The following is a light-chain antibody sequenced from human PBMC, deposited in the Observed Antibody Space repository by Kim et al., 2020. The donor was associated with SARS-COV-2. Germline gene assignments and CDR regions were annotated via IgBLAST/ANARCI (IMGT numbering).Light chain of an antibody. V-gene: IGKV3-11*01. J-gene: IGKJ4*01. CDR2: DTS. Sequence: SLSPGERATLSCRASQTVFNQLVWYQQKPGQAPRLLIYDTSNRAAGIPARFSGSGSGTDFTLTISSLEPEDFAVYFCQQRHNWPPTFGGGTKMEI. CDR3: QQRHNWPPT. CDR1: QTVFNQ.